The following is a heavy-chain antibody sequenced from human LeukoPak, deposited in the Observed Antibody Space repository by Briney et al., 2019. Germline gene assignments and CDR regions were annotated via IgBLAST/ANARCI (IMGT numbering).Heavy chain of an antibody. D-gene: IGHD3-10*01. Sequence: GGSLRLSCAASGFIFSNAWMSWVRQAPGKGLEWVGRLKSKTDGATTDYAAPVKGRFTISRDDSKDTLYLQMSSLKTEDTAVYYCTTSFGSGSYLNHYWGQGTLVTVSS. CDR2: LKSKTDGATT. J-gene: IGHJ4*02. V-gene: IGHV3-15*01. CDR1: GFIFSNAW. CDR3: TTSFGSGSYLNHY.